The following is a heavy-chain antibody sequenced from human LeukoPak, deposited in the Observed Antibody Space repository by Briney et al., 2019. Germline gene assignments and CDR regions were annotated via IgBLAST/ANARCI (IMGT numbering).Heavy chain of an antibody. CDR2: IYDSGST. V-gene: IGHV4-59*01. CDR3: ARRLKIFGVGKGDAFDT. J-gene: IGHJ3*02. D-gene: IGHD3-3*01. CDR1: GGSISSYY. Sequence: SETLSLTCTVSGGSISSYYWTWIRQPPGKGLEWIGYIYDSGSTNYNPSLKSRVTISVDTSKNQFSLKLSSVTAADTAVYYCARRLKIFGVGKGDAFDTWGQGTMVTVSS.